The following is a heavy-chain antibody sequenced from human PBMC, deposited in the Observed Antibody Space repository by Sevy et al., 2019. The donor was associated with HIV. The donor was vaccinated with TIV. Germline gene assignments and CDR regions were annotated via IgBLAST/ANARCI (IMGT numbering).Heavy chain of an antibody. D-gene: IGHD3-10*01. CDR2: ISSSSSYI. Sequence: GGSLRLSCAASGFTFSSYSMNWVRQAPGKGLEWVSSISSSSSYIYYADSVKGRFTISRDNAKNSLYLQMNSLRAEDTAVYYCARDFGVTMVRGVISDYYYGMDVWGQGTTVTVSS. J-gene: IGHJ6*02. CDR1: GFTFSSYS. CDR3: ARDFGVTMVRGVISDYYYGMDV. V-gene: IGHV3-21*01.